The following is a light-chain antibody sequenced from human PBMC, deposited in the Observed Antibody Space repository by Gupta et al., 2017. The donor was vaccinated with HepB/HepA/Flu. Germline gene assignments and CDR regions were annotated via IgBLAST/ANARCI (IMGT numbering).Light chain of an antibody. J-gene: IGKJ4*01. CDR2: AAS. V-gene: IGKV1-27*01. Sequence: DIQMTQSPSSLAASVGDRVTITCRASQGISNYLAWYQQKPGKVPKLLIYAASTLQSGVPSRFSGSGSGTDFTLTISSLQPEDVATYYCQKYNSAPRLTFGGGTKVEIK. CDR3: QKYNSAPRLT. CDR1: QGISNY.